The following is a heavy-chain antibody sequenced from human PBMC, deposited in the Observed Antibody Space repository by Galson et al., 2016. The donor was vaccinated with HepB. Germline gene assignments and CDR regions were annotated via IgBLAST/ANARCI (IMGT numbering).Heavy chain of an antibody. V-gene: IGHV4-39*01. CDR1: GGSISSSTYF. Sequence: SETLSLTCTVSGGSISSSTYFWGWVRQPPGKGLEWIGSIYHSGRTDYNPSLKSRVVVSVDTSKNQISLKVISVTAADTAVHFCARHPSDWGQGILVTVSS. J-gene: IGHJ4*02. CDR2: IYHSGRT. CDR3: ARHPSD.